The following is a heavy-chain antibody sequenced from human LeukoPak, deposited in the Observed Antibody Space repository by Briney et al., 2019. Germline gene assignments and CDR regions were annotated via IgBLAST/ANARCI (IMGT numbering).Heavy chain of an antibody. CDR3: ARGKRSGYSSGWYGDAFDI. Sequence: SETLSLTCTVSGDSISSRFYYWGWVRQPPGKGLECIGTIDYSGSTYYNPSLKSRVTISVDTSKNQFSLKLSSVTAADTAVYYCARGKRSGYSSGWYGDAFDIWGQGTMVTVSS. V-gene: IGHV4-39*07. J-gene: IGHJ3*02. CDR1: GDSISSRFYY. CDR2: IDYSGST. D-gene: IGHD6-19*01.